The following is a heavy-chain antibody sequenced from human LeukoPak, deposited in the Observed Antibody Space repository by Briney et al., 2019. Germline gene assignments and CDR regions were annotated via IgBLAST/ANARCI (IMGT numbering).Heavy chain of an antibody. D-gene: IGHD3-3*01. CDR1: GFTFSSYW. Sequence: GGSLRLSCAASGFTFSSYWMSWVRQAPGKGLEWVANIKQDGSEKYYVDSVKGRFTISRDNAKNSLYLQMNSLRAEDTAVYYCARSAVLEWLFHFDYWGQGTLVTVSS. J-gene: IGHJ4*02. V-gene: IGHV3-7*01. CDR3: ARSAVLEWLFHFDY. CDR2: IKQDGSEK.